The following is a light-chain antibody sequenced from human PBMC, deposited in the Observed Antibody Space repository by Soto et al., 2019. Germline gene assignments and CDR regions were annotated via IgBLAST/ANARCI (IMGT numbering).Light chain of an antibody. CDR2: HAS. CDR1: EDVKSR. Sequence: DIQMTQSPSSVSASVGDKVTISCRASEDVKSRLAWYQQTPGKAPNLLIFHASSLQSGVPSRFSGSGSGTDFTLTISSLEPEDFATYYCQKYNKAPWTFGQGTKV. J-gene: IGKJ1*01. CDR3: QKYNKAPWT. V-gene: IGKV1-12*01.